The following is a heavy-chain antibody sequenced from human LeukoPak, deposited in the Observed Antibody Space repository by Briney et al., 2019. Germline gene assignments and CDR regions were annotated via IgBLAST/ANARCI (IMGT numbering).Heavy chain of an antibody. CDR3: ARRTAKWNHRSPEFDP. J-gene: IGHJ5*01. V-gene: IGHV4-59*08. D-gene: IGHD1-14*01. CDR2: IYFGGTT. CDR1: GGSISGYY. Sequence: SETLSLTCTVSGGSISGYYWSWIRQPPGKGLEWIGDIYFGGTTNYKTSLKSRVTISLHTSTNPFSLNLTSVTAADTAEYFCARRTAKWNHRSPEFDPWGQGTLVIVSS.